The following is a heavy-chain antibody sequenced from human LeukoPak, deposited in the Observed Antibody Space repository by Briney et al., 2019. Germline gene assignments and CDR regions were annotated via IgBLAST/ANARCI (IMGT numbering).Heavy chain of an antibody. CDR2: VSSSGGSK. V-gene: IGHV3-23*01. CDR3: ARVPDVSGSYKFTWFDP. J-gene: IGHJ5*02. D-gene: IGHD3-10*01. CDR1: GFNFPKHA. Sequence: GGSLRLSCAASGFNFPKHAMSWLRQSAGKGLEWVSGVSSSGGSKDYADSVKGRFTISRDNSKDTLYLQMDSLRVEDTAVYYCARVPDVSGSYKFTWFDPWGQGTPVTVSS.